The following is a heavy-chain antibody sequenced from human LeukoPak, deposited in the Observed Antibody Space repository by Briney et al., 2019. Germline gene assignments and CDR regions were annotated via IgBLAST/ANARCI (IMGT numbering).Heavy chain of an antibody. Sequence: SQTLSLTCAISGDSVSSNSAAWNWIRQSPSRGLEWLGRTYYRSKWYNDYAVSVKSRITINPDTSKNQFSLQLNSVTPEDTAVYHCARGEWAYYDFWSGSYYFDYWGQGTLVTVSS. D-gene: IGHD3-3*01. J-gene: IGHJ4*02. CDR2: TYYRSKWYN. CDR1: GDSVSSNSAA. V-gene: IGHV6-1*01. CDR3: ARGEWAYYDFWSGSYYFDY.